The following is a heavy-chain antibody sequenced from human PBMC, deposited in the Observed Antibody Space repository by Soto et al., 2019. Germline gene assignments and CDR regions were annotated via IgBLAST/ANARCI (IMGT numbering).Heavy chain of an antibody. D-gene: IGHD3-22*01. Sequence: QVQLVQSGAEVKKPGSSVKVSCKASGGTFSSYAISWVRQAPGQGLEWMGGIIPIFGTANYAQKFQGRVTITADESTSTAYMELSSLRSEDTAVYYCASALYYYDRKDYYYGMDVWGQGTTVTVSS. CDR2: IIPIFGTA. CDR3: ASALYYYDRKDYYYGMDV. CDR1: GGTFSSYA. J-gene: IGHJ6*02. V-gene: IGHV1-69*01.